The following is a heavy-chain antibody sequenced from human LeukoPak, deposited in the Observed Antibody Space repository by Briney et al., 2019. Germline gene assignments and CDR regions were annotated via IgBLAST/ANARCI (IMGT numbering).Heavy chain of an antibody. V-gene: IGHV3-30*02. CDR2: IRNDGSNT. J-gene: IGHJ4*02. Sequence: GGSLRLSCAASGFSFSSYGMHWVRQAPGKGLEWVAFIRNDGSNTYYADSVKGRFTISRDNSKNTLYLQMNSLKPEDTAVYYCAKVAPGYCSSTSCPHPIDYWGQGTLVTVSS. D-gene: IGHD2-2*03. CDR3: AKVAPGYCSSTSCPHPIDY. CDR1: GFSFSSYG.